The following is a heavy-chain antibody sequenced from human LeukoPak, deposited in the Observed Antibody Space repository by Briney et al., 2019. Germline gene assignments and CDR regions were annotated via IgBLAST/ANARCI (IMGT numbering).Heavy chain of an antibody. CDR1: GFTFDDYA. CDR2: ISWNSGSI. J-gene: IGHJ4*02. V-gene: IGHV3-9*01. Sequence: PGGSLRLSCAASGFTFDDYAMHWVRQAPGKGLEGVSGISWNSGSIGYADSVKGRFTISRDNAKNSLYLQMNSLRAEDTALYYCAKDLSRSGSGFDYWGQGTLVTVSS. D-gene: IGHD3-10*01. CDR3: AKDLSRSGSGFDY.